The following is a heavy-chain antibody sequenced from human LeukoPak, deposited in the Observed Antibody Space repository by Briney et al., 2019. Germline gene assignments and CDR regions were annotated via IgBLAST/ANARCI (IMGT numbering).Heavy chain of an antibody. J-gene: IGHJ6*03. Sequence: SGTLSLTCAVSGGSISSSNWWSWVRQPPGKGLEWIGEIYHSGSTNYNPSLKSRVTISVDTSKNQFSLKLSSVTAADTAVYYCARAGQGWNRYYYYMDVWGKGTTVTVSS. V-gene: IGHV4-4*02. CDR2: IYHSGST. CDR3: ARAGQGWNRYYYYMDV. D-gene: IGHD1-1*01. CDR1: GGSISSSNW.